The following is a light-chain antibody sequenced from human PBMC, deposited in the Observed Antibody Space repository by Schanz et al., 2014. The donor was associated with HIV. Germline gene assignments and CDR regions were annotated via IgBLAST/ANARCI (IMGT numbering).Light chain of an antibody. CDR2: NTY. V-gene: IGLV1-44*01. J-gene: IGLJ3*02. CDR3: AAWDDSLKGWV. CDR1: SSNFRSNA. Sequence: QSVLTQPPSASGTPGQRVTISCSGSSSNFRSNAVNWYQQLPGTAPKLVIYNTYHRPSGVPDRFSGSKSGTSASLAISGLQSEDEVDYYCAAWDDSLKGWVFGGGTKLTVL.